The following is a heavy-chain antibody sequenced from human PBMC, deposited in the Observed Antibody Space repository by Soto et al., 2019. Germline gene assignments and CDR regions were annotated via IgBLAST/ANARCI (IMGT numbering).Heavy chain of an antibody. CDR1: GYTFTSYG. CDR2: ISAYNGNT. J-gene: IGHJ3*02. V-gene: IGHV1-18*01. CDR3: ARVPRLLWFGELPAAFDI. Sequence: ASVKVSCKASGYTFTSYGISWVRQAPGQGLEWMGWISAYNGNTNYAQKLQGRVTMTTDTSTSTAYMELRSLRSDDTAVYYCARVPRLLWFGELPAAFDIWGQGTMVTVSS. D-gene: IGHD3-10*01.